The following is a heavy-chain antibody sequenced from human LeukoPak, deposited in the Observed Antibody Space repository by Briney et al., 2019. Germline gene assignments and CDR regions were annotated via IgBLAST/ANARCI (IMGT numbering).Heavy chain of an antibody. CDR3: ARDIYSSGWTSDDY. Sequence: GASVKVSCKASGYTFTGYYMHWVRQAPGQGLEWMGWINPNSGGTNYAQKFQGRVTMTRDTSIGTAYMELSRLRSDDTAVYYCARDIYSSGWTSDDYWGQGTLVTVSS. V-gene: IGHV1-2*02. CDR1: GYTFTGYY. D-gene: IGHD6-19*01. J-gene: IGHJ4*02. CDR2: INPNSGGT.